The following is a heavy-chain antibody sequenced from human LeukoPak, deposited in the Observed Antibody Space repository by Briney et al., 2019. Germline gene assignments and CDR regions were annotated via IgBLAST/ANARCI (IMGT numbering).Heavy chain of an antibody. V-gene: IGHV4-59*01. J-gene: IGHJ3*02. CDR1: GGSISSYY. CDR3: AKVASTRLPFDAFDI. CDR2: IYYSWNT. Sequence: PSETLSLTCTVSGGSISSYYWNWIWQPPGTGLERMGYIYYSWNTKYNPSIKSRVTMSVDTSKNQFSLKLSSVTAADTAVYYCAKVASTRLPFDAFDIWGQGTMVTVSS. D-gene: IGHD4-11*01.